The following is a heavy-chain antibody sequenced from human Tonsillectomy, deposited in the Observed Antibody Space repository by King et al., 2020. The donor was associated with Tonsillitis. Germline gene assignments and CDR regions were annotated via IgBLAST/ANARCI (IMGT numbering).Heavy chain of an antibody. J-gene: IGHJ4*02. V-gene: IGHV4-59*01. Sequence: QLQESGPGLVKPSETLSLTCTVSGGSISSYSWSWIRQPPGKGLEWIGEIYYTGIPNHNPSLKSRATISEDTSKNQFSLKLSSVTAADTAVYYCARTSGWSFDYWGQGTLVTVSS. CDR3: ARTSGWSFDY. D-gene: IGHD6-19*01. CDR2: IYYTGIP. CDR1: GGSISSYS.